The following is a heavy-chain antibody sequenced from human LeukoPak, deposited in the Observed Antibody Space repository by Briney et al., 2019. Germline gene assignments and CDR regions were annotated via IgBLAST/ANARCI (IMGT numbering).Heavy chain of an antibody. D-gene: IGHD3-10*01. V-gene: IGHV3-15*01. J-gene: IGHJ3*02. CDR3: AREFGGPRNADAFDI. Sequence: GGSLRLSCAASGFTFSNAWMSWVRQAPGKGLEWVGRIKSKTDGGTTDYAAPVKGRFTISRDNAKNSLYLQMNSLRAEDTAVYYCAREFGGPRNADAFDIWGQGTMVTVSS. CDR2: IKSKTDGGTT. CDR1: GFTFSNAW.